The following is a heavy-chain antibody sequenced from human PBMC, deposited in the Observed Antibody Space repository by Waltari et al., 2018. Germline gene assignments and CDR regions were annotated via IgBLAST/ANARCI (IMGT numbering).Heavy chain of an antibody. CDR3: ETDCMLVTPVKRTFGH. CDR1: GYIFIDYC. CDR2: VDHEDGKQ. Sequence: EVQLVQTGAEVKKPGTSVKHSCKVSGYIFIDYCMHWVRQAPGTGLEWMGFVDHEDGKQGYSEKWQDRVTKTAETATHTTYWGMRRLTSAETAFYYCETDCMLVTPVKRTFGHWGKGTLVTVSS. V-gene: IGHV1-69-2*01. J-gene: IGHJ5*02. D-gene: IGHD4-17*01.